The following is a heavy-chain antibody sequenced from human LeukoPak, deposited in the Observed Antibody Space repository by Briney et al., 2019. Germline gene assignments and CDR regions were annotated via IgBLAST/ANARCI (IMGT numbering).Heavy chain of an antibody. D-gene: IGHD3-10*01. CDR3: ARSRLLWFGELFGVQYYYGMDV. Sequence: SETLSLTCTVSGGSISSYYWSWIRQPPGKGLEWIGYIYYSGSTNYNPSLKSRVTISVDTSKNQFSLKLTSVTAADTAVYYCARSRLLWFGELFGVQYYYGMDVWGQGTTVTVSS. V-gene: IGHV4-59*01. J-gene: IGHJ6*02. CDR2: IYYSGST. CDR1: GGSISSYY.